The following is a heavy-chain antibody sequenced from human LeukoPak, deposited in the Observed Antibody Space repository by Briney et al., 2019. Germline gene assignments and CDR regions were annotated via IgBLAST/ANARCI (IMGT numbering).Heavy chain of an antibody. CDR3: ARRTTVCGCGY. D-gene: IGHD4-17*01. Sequence: SETLSLTCTVSGYSITSGYYWGWIRQPPGKGLEWIASISHSGSTYYNPSLKSRVTISVDTSKNQFSLKLSSVTAADTAVYYCARRTTVCGCGYWGQGTLVTVSS. CDR2: ISHSGST. V-gene: IGHV4-38-2*02. J-gene: IGHJ4*02. CDR1: GYSITSGYY.